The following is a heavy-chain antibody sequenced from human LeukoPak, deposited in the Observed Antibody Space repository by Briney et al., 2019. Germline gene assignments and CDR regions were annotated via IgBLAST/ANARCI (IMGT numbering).Heavy chain of an antibody. Sequence: PSETLSLTCAVYGGSFSGYYWSWIRRPPGKGLEWIGEINHSGSTNYNPSLKSRVTISVDTSKNQFSLKLSSVTAADTAVYYCARHGAMMGRRNWFDPWGQGTLVTVSS. CDR2: INHSGST. D-gene: IGHD1-26*01. V-gene: IGHV4-34*01. CDR1: GGSFSGYY. CDR3: ARHGAMMGRRNWFDP. J-gene: IGHJ5*02.